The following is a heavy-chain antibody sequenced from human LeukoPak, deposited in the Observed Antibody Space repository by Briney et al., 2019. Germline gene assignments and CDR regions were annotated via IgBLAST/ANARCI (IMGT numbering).Heavy chain of an antibody. D-gene: IGHD3-3*01. CDR3: ARATTIFGVVRDTFDY. CDR1: GFGFSHYS. Sequence: PGGSLRLSCAASGFGFSHYSMNWVRQAPGKGLEWVSSISSTSSYIYYADSVKGRFTISRDNPKNSLYLQMSSLRAEDTAMYYCARATTIFGVVRDTFDYWGQGTLVTVSS. J-gene: IGHJ4*02. CDR2: ISSTSSYI. V-gene: IGHV3-21*01.